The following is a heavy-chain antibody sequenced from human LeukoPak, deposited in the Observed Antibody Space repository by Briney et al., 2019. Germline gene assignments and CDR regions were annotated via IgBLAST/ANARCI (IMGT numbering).Heavy chain of an antibody. Sequence: PGGSLRLSCAASGFTFSTFTMNWVRQAPGKGLEWVSSITTSSNYMYYADSVKGRFTISRDNAKNSLFLHMNSLRVEDTALYYCARVWEGCSSTNCRGYYMDVWGKGTTVIVSS. CDR3: ARVWEGCSSTNCRGYYMDV. V-gene: IGHV3-21*01. J-gene: IGHJ6*03. D-gene: IGHD2-2*01. CDR1: GFTFSTFT. CDR2: ITTSSNYM.